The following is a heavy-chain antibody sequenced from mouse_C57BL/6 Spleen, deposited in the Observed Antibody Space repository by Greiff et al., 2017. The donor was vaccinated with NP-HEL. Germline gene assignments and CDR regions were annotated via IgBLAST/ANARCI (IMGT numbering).Heavy chain of an antibody. Sequence: VQLQQPGAELVKPGASVKMSCKASGYTFTSYWITWVKQRPGQGLEWIGDIYPGSGSTNYNEKFKSKATLTVDTSSSTAYMQLSSLTSEDSAVYYCARRDYYYGSTDYWGQGTTLTVSS. CDR1: GYTFTSYW. CDR3: ARRDYYYGSTDY. J-gene: IGHJ2*01. D-gene: IGHD1-1*01. CDR2: IYPGSGST. V-gene: IGHV1-55*01.